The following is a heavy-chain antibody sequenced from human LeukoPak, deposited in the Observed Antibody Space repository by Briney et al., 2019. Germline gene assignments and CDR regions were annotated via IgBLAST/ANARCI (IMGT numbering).Heavy chain of an antibody. CDR2: IHQDGSEK. D-gene: IGHD3-10*01. J-gene: IGHJ4*02. V-gene: IGHV3-7*02. CDR3: AKYGSGSNFDY. Sequence: GGSLRLSCAASGFTFSSYWMSWVRQAPGKGLEWVANIHQDGSEKYYVDSVRGRFTISRENAKNSLYLQMNSLRGEDTAVYYCAKYGSGSNFDYWGQGILVTVSS. CDR1: GFTFSSYW.